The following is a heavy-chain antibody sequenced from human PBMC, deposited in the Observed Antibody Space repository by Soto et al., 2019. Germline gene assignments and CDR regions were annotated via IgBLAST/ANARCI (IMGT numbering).Heavy chain of an antibody. CDR1: GFTFSTYT. J-gene: IGHJ4*02. CDR2: ILSNGGGK. CDR3: AKDRQPDIRRHFGL. D-gene: IGHD3-9*01. Sequence: EVRLLESGGGLVQPGGSLRLSCAASGFTFSTYTMSWVRQAPGKGLEWVSGILSNGGGKTYAESVKGRYTISRDNSNNILYLQINSLRGEDTAIYGCAKDRQPDIRRHFGLLGQGSLLT. V-gene: IGHV3-23*01.